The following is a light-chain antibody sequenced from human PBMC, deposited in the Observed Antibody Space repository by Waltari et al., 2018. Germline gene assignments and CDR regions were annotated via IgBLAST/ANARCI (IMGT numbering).Light chain of an antibody. CDR3: SSYTGRGTVI. V-gene: IGLV2-14*01. CDR2: DLT. Sequence: QSVLTQPASVSGSPGQPITFSCTGTNSDIGSYSYVSWYQQYPGKAPKLIIYDLTERPSGVSTRFSGSKSGNTASLTISGLQADDEADYFCSSYTGRGTVIFGRGTMVTVL. CDR1: NSDIGSYSY. J-gene: IGLJ2*01.